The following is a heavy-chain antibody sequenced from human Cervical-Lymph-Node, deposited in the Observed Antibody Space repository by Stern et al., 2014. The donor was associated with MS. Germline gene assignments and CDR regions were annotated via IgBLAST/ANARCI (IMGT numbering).Heavy chain of an antibody. CDR1: GFTFRDYF. V-gene: IGHV3-11*01. D-gene: IGHD6-19*01. CDR3: ARAIGWYYFDY. J-gene: IGHJ4*02. Sequence: VQLVESGGGLVKPGVSLRLSCTASGFTFRDYFMSWIRPAPGKGLEWVSYISNGADMFHYSDSVKGRFTISRDNAKNSLSLQMNSLRAEDTAVYYCARAIGWYYFDYWGQGTLVTVSS. CDR2: ISNGADMF.